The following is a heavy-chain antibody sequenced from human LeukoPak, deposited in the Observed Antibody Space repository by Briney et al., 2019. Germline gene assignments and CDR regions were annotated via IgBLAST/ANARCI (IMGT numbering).Heavy chain of an antibody. V-gene: IGHV3-23*01. D-gene: IGHD6-6*01. Sequence: SGGSLRLSCAASGFTFSSYAMSWVRQAPGKGLEWVSAISGSGGSTYYADSVKGRFTISRDNSKNTLYLQMNSLRAEDTAVYYCAKDPLAARLSAYALDIWGQGTMVTVSS. J-gene: IGHJ3*02. CDR3: AKDPLAARLSAYALDI. CDR1: GFTFSSYA. CDR2: ISGSGGST.